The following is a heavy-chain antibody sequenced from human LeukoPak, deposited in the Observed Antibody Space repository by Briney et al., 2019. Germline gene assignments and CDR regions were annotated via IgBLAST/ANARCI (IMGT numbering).Heavy chain of an antibody. CDR2: IYYSGST. CDR3: ARSQGYSYDYPTFDY. J-gene: IGHJ4*02. D-gene: IGHD5-18*01. Sequence: PSETLSLTCTVSGGSISSYYWSWIRQPPGKGLEWIGYIYYSGSTNYNPSLKSRVTISVDTSKNQFSLKLSSVTAADTAVYYCARSQGYSYDYPTFDYWGQGTLVTVSS. V-gene: IGHV4-59*08. CDR1: GGSISSYY.